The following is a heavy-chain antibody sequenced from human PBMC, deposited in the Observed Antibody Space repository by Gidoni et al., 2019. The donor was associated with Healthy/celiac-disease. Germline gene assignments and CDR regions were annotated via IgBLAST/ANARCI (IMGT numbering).Heavy chain of an antibody. CDR2: ISRSRSTI. J-gene: IGHJ3*02. V-gene: IGHV3-48*02. D-gene: IGHD6-13*01. CDR1: GFPFSCYS. Sequence: VQLVESVGGLLPPGGSLPLSCSASGFPFSCYSMTLVRQAPGKGLGWVSYISRSRSTIYYADAVKGRFTSSRDNAKNALYLQRNSLRDEDTAVYYCAREGYSRKNSWLVISWGAFDIWGQGTMVTVSS. CDR3: AREGYSRKNSWLVISWGAFDI.